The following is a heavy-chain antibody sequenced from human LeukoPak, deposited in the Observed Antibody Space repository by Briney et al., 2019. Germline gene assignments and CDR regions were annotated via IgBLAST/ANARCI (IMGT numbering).Heavy chain of an antibody. Sequence: PGGSLRLSCAASGFTFSSYWMHWVRQAPGKGLEWVSGIVWNGGSTGYADSVKGRFTISRDNAKNSLYLQMNSLRAEDTAVYYCARVQRGIAVALDYWGQGTLATVSS. CDR3: ARVQRGIAVALDY. J-gene: IGHJ4*02. D-gene: IGHD6-19*01. CDR1: GFTFSSYW. V-gene: IGHV3-20*04. CDR2: IVWNGGST.